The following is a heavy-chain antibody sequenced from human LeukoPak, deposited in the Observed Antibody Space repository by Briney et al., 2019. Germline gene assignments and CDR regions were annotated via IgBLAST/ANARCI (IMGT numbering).Heavy chain of an antibody. CDR1: GYTFTGYY. Sequence: ASVKVSCEASGYTFTGYYMHWVRQAPGQGLEWMGWINPNSGGTNYAQKFQGRVTMTRDTSISTAYMELSRLRSDDTAVYYCARALTTVTNFDYWGQGTLVTVSS. CDR2: INPNSGGT. J-gene: IGHJ4*02. D-gene: IGHD4-17*01. CDR3: ARALTTVTNFDY. V-gene: IGHV1-2*02.